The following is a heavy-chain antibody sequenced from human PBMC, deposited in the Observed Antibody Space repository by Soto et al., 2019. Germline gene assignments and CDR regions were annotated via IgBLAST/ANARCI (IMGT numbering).Heavy chain of an antibody. Sequence: GGSLRLSCAASGFTFSSYSMNWVRQAPGKGLKWVSSISSSSSYIYYADSVKGRFTISRDNAKNSLYLQMNSLRAEDSAVYYCARDSDTAHGYTDYWGQGTLVTVSS. CDR3: ARDSDTAHGYTDY. CDR2: ISSSSSYI. D-gene: IGHD5-18*01. V-gene: IGHV3-21*01. CDR1: GFTFSSYS. J-gene: IGHJ4*02.